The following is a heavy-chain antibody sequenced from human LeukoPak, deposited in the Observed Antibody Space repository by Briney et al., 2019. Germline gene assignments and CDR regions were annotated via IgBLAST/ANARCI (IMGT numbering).Heavy chain of an antibody. D-gene: IGHD4-17*01. Sequence: SVKVSCKASGGTFSTYAISWVRQAPGRGLEWMGRIIPIFGTANYAQKFQVRVTITTDESTSTAYMELSSLRSEDTAVYYCARDLNGDYFDYWGQGTLVTVSS. J-gene: IGHJ4*02. CDR3: ARDLNGDYFDY. CDR1: GGTFSTYA. V-gene: IGHV1-69*05. CDR2: IIPIFGTA.